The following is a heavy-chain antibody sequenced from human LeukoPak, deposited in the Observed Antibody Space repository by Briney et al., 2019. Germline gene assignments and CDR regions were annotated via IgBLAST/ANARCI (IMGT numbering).Heavy chain of an antibody. V-gene: IGHV3-21*01. CDR1: GFTFSSYS. Sequence: GGSLRLSCAASGFTFSSYSMNWVRQAPGKGLEWVSSISSSSSYIYYADSVKGRFTISRDNARNSLYLQMNSLRAEDTAVYYCARGTKGYDYYFDYWGQGTLVTVSS. CDR2: ISSSSSYI. CDR3: ARGTKGYDYYFDY. J-gene: IGHJ4*02. D-gene: IGHD5-12*01.